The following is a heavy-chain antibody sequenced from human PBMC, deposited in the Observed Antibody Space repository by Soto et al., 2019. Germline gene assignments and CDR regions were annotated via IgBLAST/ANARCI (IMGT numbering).Heavy chain of an antibody. J-gene: IGHJ5*02. CDR3: AREAAETVGDGYWCDP. V-gene: IGHV4-39*07. Sequence: SETLSLTCTVSGGSISSSSYYWGWIRQPPGKGLEWIGEINHSGSTNYNPSLKSRVTVSVDTSRNQFSLKLRFVTAADTAVYYCAREAAETVGDGYWCDPWGQGTLVTVSS. CDR2: INHSGST. D-gene: IGHD6-13*01. CDR1: GGSISSSSYY.